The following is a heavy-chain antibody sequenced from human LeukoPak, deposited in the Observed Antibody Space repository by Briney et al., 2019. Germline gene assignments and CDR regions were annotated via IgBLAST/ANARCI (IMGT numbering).Heavy chain of an antibody. CDR1: GGTFSSYA. V-gene: IGHV1-69*13. D-gene: IGHD4-11*01. J-gene: IGHJ3*02. Sequence: ASVKVSCKASGGTFSSYAISWVRQAPGQGLEWMGGIIPIFGTANYAQKFQGRVTITADESTSTAYMELSSLRSEDTAVYYCARENGRLGVNDYSNYEPGGDAFDIWGQGTMVTVSS. CDR3: ARENGRLGVNDYSNYEPGGDAFDI. CDR2: IIPIFGTA.